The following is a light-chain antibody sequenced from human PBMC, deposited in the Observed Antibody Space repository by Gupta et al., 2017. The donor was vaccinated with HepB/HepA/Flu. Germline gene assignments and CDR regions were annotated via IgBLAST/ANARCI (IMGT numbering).Light chain of an antibody. CDR3: QQSYSTPWT. CDR2: AAS. CDR1: QSISSC. Sequence: DIQMTQSPSSLSAFVGDRVSITCRASQSISSCFNWYQQKPGKAPKLLIYAASSLQSGVPSRFSGSGSGTDFTLTISSLQPDDFSTYYCQQSYSTPWTFGQGTKVEIK. J-gene: IGKJ1*01. V-gene: IGKV1-39*01.